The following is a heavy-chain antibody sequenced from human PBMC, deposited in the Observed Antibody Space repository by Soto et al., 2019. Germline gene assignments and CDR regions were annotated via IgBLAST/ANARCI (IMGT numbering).Heavy chain of an antibody. Sequence: EVQLLESGGGLVQPGGSLRLSCAASGFTFSSCAMGWVRQTPGKGLEWFSAFSGSADKTFYADSVKGRFTISRDNSKNTVYLQMNSLRAEDTAIYYCTKATGVAYYVTDNWGQGTLVTVSS. CDR2: FSGSADKT. CDR3: TKATGVAYYVTDN. CDR1: GFTFSSCA. J-gene: IGHJ4*02. D-gene: IGHD1-26*01. V-gene: IGHV3-23*01.